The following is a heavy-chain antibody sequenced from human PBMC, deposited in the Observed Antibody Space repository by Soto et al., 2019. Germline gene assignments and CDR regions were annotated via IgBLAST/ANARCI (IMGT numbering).Heavy chain of an antibody. CDR3: AKDLLRYFDWSQEDY. D-gene: IGHD3-9*01. J-gene: IGHJ4*02. CDR2: ISYDENNK. Sequence: QVQLVESGGGVVQPGRSLRLSCAASGFTFSNYGMHWVRQAPGKGLEWVAVISYDENNKHYADSVKGRFTISRDNSKNTLYLQMNSLRAEDTAVYYCAKDLLRYFDWSQEDYWGQGTLVTVSS. CDR1: GFTFSNYG. V-gene: IGHV3-30*18.